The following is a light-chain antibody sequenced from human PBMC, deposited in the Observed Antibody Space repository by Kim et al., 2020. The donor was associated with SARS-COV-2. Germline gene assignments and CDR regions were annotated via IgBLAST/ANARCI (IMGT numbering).Light chain of an antibody. CDR3: QAWDSSTYVV. V-gene: IGLV3-1*01. CDR2: QDS. J-gene: IGLJ2*01. CDR1: KMGDKY. Sequence: SPGQTARLTCYGDKMGDKYACWYQQKPGQSPVLVIYQDSKRPSGIPERFSGSNSGNTATLTISGTQAMDEADYYCQAWDSSTYVVFGGGTKLTVL.